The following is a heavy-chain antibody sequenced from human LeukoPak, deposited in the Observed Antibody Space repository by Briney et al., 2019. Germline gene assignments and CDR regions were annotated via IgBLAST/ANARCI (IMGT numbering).Heavy chain of an antibody. CDR1: GYTFTSYY. V-gene: IGHV1-46*01. J-gene: IGHJ6*02. CDR2: INPSGGST. D-gene: IGHD3-10*01. Sequence: ASVKVSCKASGYTFTSYYMHWVRQAPGQGLEWMGIINPSGGSTSYAQKFQGRVTMTRDTSTSTVYMELSSLRSEDTAVYYCASGSGSYYNERKNYYYYGMDVWGQGTTVTVSS. CDR3: ASGSGSYYNERKNYYYYGMDV.